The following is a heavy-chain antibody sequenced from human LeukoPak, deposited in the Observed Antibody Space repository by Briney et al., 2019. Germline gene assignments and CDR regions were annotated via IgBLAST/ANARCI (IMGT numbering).Heavy chain of an antibody. CDR3: VRNLAVAGTCFNS. D-gene: IGHD6-19*01. CDR2: IKQDGSDR. V-gene: IGHV3-7*03. CDR1: GFTFRNYW. Sequence: GGSLRLSCAASGFTFRNYWMSWVRQAPGTGLEWVANIKQDGSDRNYVTSVRGRFTISRDNAESSLFLQMNSLRAEDTAVYYCVRNLAVAGTCFNSWGQGTLVTVSS. J-gene: IGHJ4*02.